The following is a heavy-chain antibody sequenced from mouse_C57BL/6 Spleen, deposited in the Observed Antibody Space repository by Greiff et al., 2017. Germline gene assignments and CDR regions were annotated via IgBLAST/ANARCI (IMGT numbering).Heavy chain of an antibody. CDR2: INPGSGGT. CDR1: GYAFTNYL. Sequence: VQLQQSGAELVRPGTSVKVSCKASGYAFTNYLIEWVKQRPGQGLEWIGVINPGSGGTNYNEKFKGKATLTADKSSSTAYMQLSSLTSEDSAVYLCARGPLFTTVVARGFENGGQGATLTVSS. D-gene: IGHD1-1*01. J-gene: IGHJ2*01. CDR3: ARGPLFTTVVARGFEN. V-gene: IGHV1-54*01.